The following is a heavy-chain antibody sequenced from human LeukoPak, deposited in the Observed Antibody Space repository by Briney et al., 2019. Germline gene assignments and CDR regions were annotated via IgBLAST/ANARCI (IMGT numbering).Heavy chain of an antibody. D-gene: IGHD3-3*01. CDR1: GFTFSSYA. Sequence: GGSLRLSCAASGFTFSSYAMSWVRQAPGKGLEWVAFIRSDGSNKYYADSVKGRFTISRDNSKLYLQMNSLRGEDKAVYYCAKAYTIFGVVIFQYHYMDVWGKGTTVTVSS. V-gene: IGHV3-30*02. CDR2: IRSDGSNK. CDR3: AKAYTIFGVVIFQYHYMDV. J-gene: IGHJ6*03.